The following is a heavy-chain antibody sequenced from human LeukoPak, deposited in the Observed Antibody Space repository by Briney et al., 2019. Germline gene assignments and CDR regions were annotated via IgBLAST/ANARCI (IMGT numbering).Heavy chain of an antibody. Sequence: GGSLRLSCAASGFTFSSYSMNWVRQAPGKGLEWVSYISSSSSTIYYADSVKGRFTISRDNAKNSLYLQMNSLRAEDTAVYYCARDVDTALADYWDQGTLVTVSS. CDR3: ARDVDTALADY. J-gene: IGHJ4*02. V-gene: IGHV3-48*01. D-gene: IGHD5-18*01. CDR1: GFTFSSYS. CDR2: ISSSSSTI.